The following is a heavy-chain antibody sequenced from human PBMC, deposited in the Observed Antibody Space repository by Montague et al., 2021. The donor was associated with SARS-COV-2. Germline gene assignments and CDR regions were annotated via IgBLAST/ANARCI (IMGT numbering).Heavy chain of an antibody. V-gene: IGHV2-5*05. D-gene: IGHD3-10*01. J-gene: IGHJ5*02. Sequence: VKPTQTLTLTCTFSGISLSTSGVGVAWIRQPPGKALEWLALIYWDDDERYGPSMRSRLTITKDTSENQVVLRMTNMDPMDTATYYCAPLGFDSRSYYTPHNWFDPWGQGILVTVSS. CDR3: APLGFDSRSYYTPHNWFDP. CDR1: GISLSTSGVG. CDR2: IYWDDDE.